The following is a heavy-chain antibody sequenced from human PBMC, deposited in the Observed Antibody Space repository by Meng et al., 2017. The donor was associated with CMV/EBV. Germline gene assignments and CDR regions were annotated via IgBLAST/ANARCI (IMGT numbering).Heavy chain of an antibody. J-gene: IGHJ4*02. Sequence: SVKVSCKASGGTFSSYTISWVRQAPGQGLEWMGRIIPILGIANYAQKFQGRVTITADKSTSTAYIELSSLRSEDTAVYYCARAGSSSSSAGIDYWGQGTLVTVSS. D-gene: IGHD6-6*01. V-gene: IGHV1-69*02. CDR3: ARAGSSSSSAGIDY. CDR1: GGTFSSYT. CDR2: IIPILGIA.